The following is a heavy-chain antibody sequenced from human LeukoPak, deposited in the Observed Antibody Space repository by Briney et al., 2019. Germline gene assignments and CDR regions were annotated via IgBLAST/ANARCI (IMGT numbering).Heavy chain of an antibody. Sequence: PGRSLRLSRAASGFTFSSYGMHWVRQAPGKGPEWVAVISSNGNNKYYGDSVKGRFTISRDNSKNTLFLQMDSLRAEDTAVYYCTKGCLGGGNCFYFQHWGQGTLVSVSS. CDR1: GFTFSSYG. CDR2: ISSNGNNK. CDR3: TKGCLGGGNCFYFQH. V-gene: IGHV3-30*18. J-gene: IGHJ1*01. D-gene: IGHD2-15*01.